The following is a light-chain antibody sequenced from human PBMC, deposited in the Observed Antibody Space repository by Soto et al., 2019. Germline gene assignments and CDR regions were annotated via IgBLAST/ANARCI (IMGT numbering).Light chain of an antibody. CDR1: SSDIGAYNF. J-gene: IGLJ2*01. Sequence: QSALTQPASVSGSPGQSITISCTGTSSDIGAYNFVSWYQQHPGKAPKLMLYDVNIRPSGVSNRFSGSKSGNTASLTISGLQAEDEADYYCTSWTTSTTMRFGGGTKRTV. CDR3: TSWTTSTTMR. CDR2: DVN. V-gene: IGLV2-14*03.